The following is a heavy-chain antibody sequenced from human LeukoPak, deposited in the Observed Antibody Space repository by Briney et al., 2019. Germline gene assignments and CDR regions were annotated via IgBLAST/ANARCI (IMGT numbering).Heavy chain of an antibody. J-gene: IGHJ4*02. D-gene: IGHD6-6*01. CDR2: ISSSSSYI. CDR3: ARAYFSSYYFDY. V-gene: IGHV3-21*01. CDR1: GFTFSSYS. Sequence: GGSLRLSCAASGFTFSSYSRNWVRQAPGKGLEWVSSISSSSSYIYYADSVKGRFTISRDNAKNSLYLQMNSLRAEDTAVYYCARAYFSSYYFDYWGQGTLVTVSS.